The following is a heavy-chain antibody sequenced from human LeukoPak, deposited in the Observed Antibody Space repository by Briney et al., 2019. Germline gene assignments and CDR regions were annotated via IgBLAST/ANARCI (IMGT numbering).Heavy chain of an antibody. CDR1: GYALTELS. J-gene: IGHJ4*02. D-gene: IGHD3-16*01. V-gene: IGHV1-24*01. CDR3: TSRLLILLWTKDF. CDR2: LDPEDGKT. Sequence: ASVKVSCKVSGYALTELSMHWVRQTPGIGLEWMGGLDPEDGKTTYAQKFQGRVTMTEDTATDTAYMELTNLRSEDTAVYFCTSRLLILLWTKDFWGQGTLVTVSS.